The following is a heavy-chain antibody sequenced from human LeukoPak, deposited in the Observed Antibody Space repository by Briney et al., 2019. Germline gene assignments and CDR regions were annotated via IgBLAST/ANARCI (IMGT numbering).Heavy chain of an antibody. CDR1: GFTFSGSV. V-gene: IGHV3-73*01. Sequence: TGGSLRLSCAASGFTFSGSVVHWVRQASGRGLEWVARVRSRADNYATAYAASVKGRFTVSRDDTRNTAFLQMNSLKTEDTAVYYCTRLEDPTILGLDVWGQGTTVTVSS. CDR2: VRSRADNYAT. CDR3: TRLEDPTILGLDV. D-gene: IGHD3-10*02. J-gene: IGHJ6*02.